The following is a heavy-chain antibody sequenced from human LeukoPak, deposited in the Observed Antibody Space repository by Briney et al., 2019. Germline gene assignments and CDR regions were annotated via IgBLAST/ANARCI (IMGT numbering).Heavy chain of an antibody. Sequence: ASVKVSCKASGYTFTSYDINWVRQATGRGLEWMGWMNPNSGNTGYAQKFQGRVTMTRNTSISTAYMELSSLRSEDTAVYYCARGPRDILTGYPLDYWGQGTLVTVSS. D-gene: IGHD3-9*01. CDR2: MNPNSGNT. CDR1: GYTFTSYD. V-gene: IGHV1-8*01. CDR3: ARGPRDILTGYPLDY. J-gene: IGHJ4*02.